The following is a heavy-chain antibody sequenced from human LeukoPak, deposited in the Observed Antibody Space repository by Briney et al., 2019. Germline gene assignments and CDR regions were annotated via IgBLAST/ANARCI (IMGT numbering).Heavy chain of an antibody. CDR3: AREMYYDFWSGYSIYYYYGMDV. D-gene: IGHD3-3*01. V-gene: IGHV3-30*03. J-gene: IGHJ6*02. CDR1: GFTFSSYG. Sequence: GGSLRLSCAASGFTFSSYGMHWVRQAPGKGLEWVAVISYDGSNKYYADSVKGRFTISRDNAKNSLYLQMNSLRAEDTAVYYCAREMYYDFWSGYSIYYYYGMDVWGQGTTVTVSS. CDR2: ISYDGSNK.